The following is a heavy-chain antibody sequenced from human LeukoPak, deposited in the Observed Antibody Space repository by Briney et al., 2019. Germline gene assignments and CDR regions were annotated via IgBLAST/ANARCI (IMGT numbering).Heavy chain of an antibody. CDR3: ARGGVGGVCYQIVCYFDY. Sequence: PSETLSLTCTVSGGSISSYYWSWIRQPPGKGLGWIGSVSYDGSTNYNPSLKSRTTVSLDTSQRQFSLKLSSVTAADTAVYYCARGGVGGVCYQIVCYFDYWGQGTLVTVSS. D-gene: IGHD2-21*02. J-gene: IGHJ4*02. CDR2: VSYDGST. V-gene: IGHV4-59*01. CDR1: GGSISSYY.